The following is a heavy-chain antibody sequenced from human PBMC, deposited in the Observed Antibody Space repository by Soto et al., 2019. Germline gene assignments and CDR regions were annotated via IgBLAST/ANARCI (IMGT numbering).Heavy chain of an antibody. D-gene: IGHD4-17*01. V-gene: IGHV3-23*01. CDR1: GFTFSGYA. Sequence: AGGSLRLSCAASGFTFSGYAMSWVRQAPGKGLEWVSIITSDGRTYYADSVKGRFTISRDNSKNTVYLQMNSLRAEDTAVYYCAKDYSTVTTDPLSVVLFDYWGQGALVTVSS. CDR2: ITSDGRT. J-gene: IGHJ4*02. CDR3: AKDYSTVTTDPLSVVLFDY.